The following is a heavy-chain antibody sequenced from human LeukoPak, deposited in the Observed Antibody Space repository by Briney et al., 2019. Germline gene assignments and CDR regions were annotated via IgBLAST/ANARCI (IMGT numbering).Heavy chain of an antibody. Sequence: GGSLRLSCAASGFTFSSYGMHWVRQAPGKGLEWVAVIWYDGSNKYYADSVKGRFTISRDNSKNTLYLQMNSLRAEDTAVYYCARDLTPKIIAAAATGFDYWGQGTLVTVSS. J-gene: IGHJ4*02. V-gene: IGHV3-33*01. D-gene: IGHD6-13*01. CDR2: IWYDGSNK. CDR3: ARDLTPKIIAAAATGFDY. CDR1: GFTFSSYG.